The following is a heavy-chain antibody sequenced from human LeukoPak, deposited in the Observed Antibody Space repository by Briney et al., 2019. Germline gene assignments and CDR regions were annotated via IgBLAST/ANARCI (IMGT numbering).Heavy chain of an antibody. CDR1: GHSISSGYY. V-gene: IGHV4-38-2*02. CDR3: ARGNALLAAAGTSWDY. Sequence: PSETLSLTCTVSGHSISSGYYWGWIRQPPGKGLEWIGSIYHSGSTYYNPSLKSRVTISVDTSKNQFSLKLSSVTAADTAVYYCARGNALLAAAGTSWDYWGQGTLVTVSS. J-gene: IGHJ4*02. CDR2: IYHSGST. D-gene: IGHD6-13*01.